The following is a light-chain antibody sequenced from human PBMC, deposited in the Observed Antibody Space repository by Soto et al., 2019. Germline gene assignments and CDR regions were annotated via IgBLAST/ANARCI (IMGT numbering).Light chain of an antibody. CDR2: NNN. CDR3: ATWVDTLYGPV. J-gene: IGLJ2*01. V-gene: IGLV1-44*01. Sequence: QSVLTQPPSASGTPGQGVTISCSGSRSTIGSNPVQSYHQLPGTAPKLLIYNNNQRPSGVPDRFSGSKSGTSASLAISGLQSEDEADYYCATWVDTLYGPVFGGGTKVTVL. CDR1: RSTIGSNP.